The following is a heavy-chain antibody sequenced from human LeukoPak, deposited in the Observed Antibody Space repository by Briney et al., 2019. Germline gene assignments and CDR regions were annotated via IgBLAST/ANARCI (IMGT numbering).Heavy chain of an antibody. CDR1: GYTFTSYD. V-gene: IGHV1-8*01. D-gene: IGHD3-22*01. CDR3: ARGYDSSGFYYFDY. J-gene: IGHJ4*02. Sequence: ASVKVSCKASGYTFTSYDINWVRQATGQGPEWMGWMSPNSGNTGYAQKFQGRVTMTRSTSMSTAYMELSSLRSEDTAVYYCARGYDSSGFYYFDYWGQGTLVTVSS. CDR2: MSPNSGNT.